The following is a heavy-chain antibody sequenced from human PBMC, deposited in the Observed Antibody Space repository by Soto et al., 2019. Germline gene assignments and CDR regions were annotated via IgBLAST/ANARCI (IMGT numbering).Heavy chain of an antibody. CDR2: ISAYNGNT. Sequence: GASVKVSCKASGYTFTSYGISWVRQAPGQGLEWMGWISAYNGNTNYAQKLQGRVTMTTDTSTSTAYMELRSLRSDYTAVYYCASTVLLHLGELWNPYYYYMDVWGKGTTVTVSS. V-gene: IGHV1-18*01. J-gene: IGHJ6*03. D-gene: IGHD3-16*01. CDR1: GYTFTSYG. CDR3: ASTVLLHLGELWNPYYYYMDV.